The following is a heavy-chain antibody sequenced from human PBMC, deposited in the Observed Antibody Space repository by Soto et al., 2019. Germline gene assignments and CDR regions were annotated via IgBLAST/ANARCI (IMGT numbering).Heavy chain of an antibody. CDR1: GGSISSTSYY. V-gene: IGHV4-39*01. J-gene: IGHJ5*02. D-gene: IGHD3-22*01. CDR2: MYSLGNT. CDR3: ATQPYYSRGYYYGT. Sequence: QLRLQESGPGLVKPSETLSLTCTVSGGSISSTSYYWGWIRQPPGKGLEWIGSMYSLGNTYYNPSLESRVTASVDTSKNHCSPKLTSVTAADAAVYYCATQPYYSRGYYYGTWGQGTLVTVSS.